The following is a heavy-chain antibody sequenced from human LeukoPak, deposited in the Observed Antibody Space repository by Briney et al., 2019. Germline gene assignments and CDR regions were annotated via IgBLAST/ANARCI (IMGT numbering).Heavy chain of an antibody. D-gene: IGHD3-16*02. CDR3: ARDREAYYDYVWGSYRLLSVAFDI. CDR2: ISSSSSYI. V-gene: IGHV3-21*01. Sequence: GGSLRLSCAASGXTFSSYSVNWVRQAPGKGLEWVSSISSSSSYIYYADSVKGRFTISRHNAKNSLYLQMNSLRAEDTAVYYCARDREAYYDYVWGSYRLLSVAFDIWGQGIMVTVSS. CDR1: GXTFSSYS. J-gene: IGHJ3*02.